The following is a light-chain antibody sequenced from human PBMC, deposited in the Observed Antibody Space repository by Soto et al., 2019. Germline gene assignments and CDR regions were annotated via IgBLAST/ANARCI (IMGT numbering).Light chain of an antibody. CDR2: GDS. CDR1: RSNLGSSFD. CDR3: QSYDRSLTGYV. J-gene: IGLJ1*01. Sequence: QSVLTQPPSVSGAPGQRVTISCTGTRSNLGSSFDVHWYQQVPGTAPKLLIYGDSNRPSGVSDRFSGSRSGTSASLAITGLQAEDEADYYCQSYDRSLTGYVFGSGTKVTVL. V-gene: IGLV1-40*01.